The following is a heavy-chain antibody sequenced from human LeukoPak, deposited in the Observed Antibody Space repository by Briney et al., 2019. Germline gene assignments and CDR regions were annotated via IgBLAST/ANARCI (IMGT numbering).Heavy chain of an antibody. CDR3: ARSYYDFWSGYSRNAFDI. D-gene: IGHD3-3*01. J-gene: IGHJ3*02. CDR1: GGSFSSYS. V-gene: IGHV1-69*13. CDR2: IIPIFGTA. Sequence: ASVKVSCKASGGSFSSYSITWVRQAPGQGLEWMGGIIPIFGTANYAQKFQGRVTITADESTSTAYMELSSLRSEDTAVYYCARSYYDFWSGYSRNAFDIWGQGTMVTVSS.